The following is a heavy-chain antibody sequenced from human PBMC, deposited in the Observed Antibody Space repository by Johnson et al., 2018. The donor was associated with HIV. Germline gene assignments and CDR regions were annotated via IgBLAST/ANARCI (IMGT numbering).Heavy chain of an antibody. CDR3: AREQKFCSGGSCSNAFDV. D-gene: IGHD2-15*01. J-gene: IGHJ3*01. Sequence: QVQLVESGGGVAQPGRSLRLSCAASGFTFSNYAIHWVRQAPGKGLEWVAVISYDGSNKYYADSVKGRFTISRDNAKNSLYLKMNSLRAEDTALYYCAREQKFCSGGSCSNAFDVWGQGTMVTVSS. CDR2: ISYDGSNK. V-gene: IGHV3-30*19. CDR1: GFTFSNYA.